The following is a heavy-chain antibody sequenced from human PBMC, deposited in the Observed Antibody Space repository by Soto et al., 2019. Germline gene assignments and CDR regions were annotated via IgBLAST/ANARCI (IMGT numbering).Heavy chain of an antibody. CDR1: GFTFSSYA. V-gene: IGHV3-15*07. J-gene: IGHJ3*02. Sequence: GGSLRLSCAASGFTFSSYAMNWVRQAPGKGLEWVGRIKSKTDGGTTDYAAPVKGRFTISRDDSKNTLYLQMNSLKTEDTAVYYCTTDIYVIAFDIWGQGTMVTVSS. D-gene: IGHD2-21*01. CDR3: TTDIYVIAFDI. CDR2: IKSKTDGGTT.